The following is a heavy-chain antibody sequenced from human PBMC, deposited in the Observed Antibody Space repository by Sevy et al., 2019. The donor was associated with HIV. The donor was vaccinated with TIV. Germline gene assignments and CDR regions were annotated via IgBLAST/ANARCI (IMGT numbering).Heavy chain of an antibody. J-gene: IGHJ6*02. V-gene: IGHV4-4*07. D-gene: IGHD2-2*01. CDR3: ARGFIVVVPAAKDYYYYGMDV. CDR2: IYTSGST. Sequence: SETLSLTCTVSGGSISSYYWSWIRQPAGKGLEWIGRIYTSGSTNYNPSLKSRVTMSVDTSKNQFSLKLSSVTAADTAVYYCARGFIVVVPAAKDYYYYGMDVWGQGTTVTVSS. CDR1: GGSISSYY.